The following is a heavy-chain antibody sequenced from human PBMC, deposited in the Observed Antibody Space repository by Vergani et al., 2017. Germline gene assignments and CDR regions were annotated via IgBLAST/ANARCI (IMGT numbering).Heavy chain of an antibody. D-gene: IGHD3-22*01. CDR3: DCLYGRDSSGSKYFDY. CDR2: IHPADSDT. Sequence: EVQLVQSGAEVKKPGESLKISCQLSGYSFTNYWIGWVRQMPGKGLEWMGIIHPADSDTRYSPSFQGQVTISVDKSISTAYLQRSSLRASDSAMYYCDCLYGRDSSGSKYFDYWGQGTLVTVSS. CDR1: GYSFTNYW. V-gene: IGHV5-51*01. J-gene: IGHJ4*02.